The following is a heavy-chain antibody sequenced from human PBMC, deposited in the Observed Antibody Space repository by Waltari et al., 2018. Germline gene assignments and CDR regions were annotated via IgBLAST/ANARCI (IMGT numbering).Heavy chain of an antibody. J-gene: IGHJ6*03. V-gene: IGHV4-39*07. D-gene: IGHD2-2*01. CDR2: IYYSGST. Sequence: QLQLQESGPGLVKPSETLSLTCTVSGGSISSSSYYWGWIRQPPGKGLEWIGNIYYSGSTYYNPSLKSRVTRSVDTSKNQFSLKLSSVTAADTAVYYCARIVVPVYYYYYMDVWGKGTTVTISS. CDR3: ARIVVPVYYYYYMDV. CDR1: GGSISSSSYY.